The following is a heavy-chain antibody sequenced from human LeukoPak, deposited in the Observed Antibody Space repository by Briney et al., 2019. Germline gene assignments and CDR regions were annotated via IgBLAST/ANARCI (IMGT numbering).Heavy chain of an antibody. V-gene: IGHV7-4-1*02. CDR2: INTNTGNL. D-gene: IGHD3-16*02. Sequence: GASVKVSCKASGYTFTSYAMNWVRQAPGQGLEWMGWINTNTGNLTYAQGFTGRFVFSLDTSVSTAYLQISSLKAEDTAVYFCARAFQSLGGLSLPDYWGQGTLVTVSS. CDR1: GYTFTSYA. J-gene: IGHJ4*02. CDR3: ARAFQSLGGLSLPDY.